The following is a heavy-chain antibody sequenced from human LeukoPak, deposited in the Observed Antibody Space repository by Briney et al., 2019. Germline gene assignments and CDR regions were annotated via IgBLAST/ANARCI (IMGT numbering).Heavy chain of an antibody. CDR3: ARDREVATGYFDL. V-gene: IGHV3-7*01. CDR1: GFTFSSYW. D-gene: IGHD5-24*01. J-gene: IGHJ4*02. Sequence: PGGSLRLSCAASGFTFSSYWMSWVRQAPGKGLEWVANIKQDGSEKYYVDSVKGRFTISRDNAKNSLYLQMNSLRAEDTAVYYCARDREVATGYFDLWGQGTLVTVSP. CDR2: IKQDGSEK.